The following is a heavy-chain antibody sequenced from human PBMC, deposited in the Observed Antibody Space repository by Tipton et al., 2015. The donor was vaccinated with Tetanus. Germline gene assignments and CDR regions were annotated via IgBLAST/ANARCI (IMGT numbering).Heavy chain of an antibody. CDR1: GGSISTGGYS. CDR3: ARHHPPRGFPYGGLHP. D-gene: IGHD3-16*01. V-gene: IGHV4-31*03. J-gene: IGHJ5*02. Sequence: TLSLTCTVSGGSISTGGYSWNWIRQLPGKGLEWIGYIYDSGNTLYNPSLKSRVTISVDASKTQFPLKLTSVTAADTAVYYCARHHPPRGFPYGGLHPWGQGTLVTVSS. CDR2: IYDSGNT.